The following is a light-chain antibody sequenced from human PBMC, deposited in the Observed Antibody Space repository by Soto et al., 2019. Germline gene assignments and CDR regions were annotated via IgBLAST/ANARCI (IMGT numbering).Light chain of an antibody. Sequence: QSVLTQPPSASGTPGQTITISCSGSNSDIGSHSVDWYQQFPGRTPRLLINSNDQRPSGVPDRFSGSKSGTSATLAISGLRSEDEADYCCATWADSLNGVVFGGGTKVTVL. CDR2: SND. J-gene: IGLJ2*01. CDR3: ATWADSLNGVV. CDR1: NSDIGSHS. V-gene: IGLV1-44*01.